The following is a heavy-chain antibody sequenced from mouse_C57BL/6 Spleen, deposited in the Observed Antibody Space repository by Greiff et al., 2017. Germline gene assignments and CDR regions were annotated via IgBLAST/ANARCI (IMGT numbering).Heavy chain of an antibody. Sequence: VQLQQSGAELARPGASVKLSCKASGYTFTSYGISWVKQRTGQGLEWIGEIYPRSGNTYYNEKFKGKATLTADKSSSTAYMELRSLTSEDSAVYFCARHRSTMVTDWYFDVWGTGTTVTVSS. D-gene: IGHD2-2*01. CDR1: GYTFTSYG. V-gene: IGHV1-81*01. CDR3: ARHRSTMVTDWYFDV. J-gene: IGHJ1*03. CDR2: IYPRSGNT.